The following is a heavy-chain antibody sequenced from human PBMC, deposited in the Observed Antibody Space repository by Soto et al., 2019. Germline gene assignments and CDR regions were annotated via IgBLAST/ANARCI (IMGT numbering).Heavy chain of an antibody. V-gene: IGHV4-61*05. CDR1: GGSISSSSHY. Sequence: SETLSLTCTVSGGSISSSSHYWGWIRQPPGKGLEWIGRIYTSGSTNYNPSLKSRVTMSVDTSKNQFSLKLSSVTAADTAVYYCARGFGGGTAAAGTGPWGQGTLVTVSS. CDR3: ARGFGGGTAAAGTGP. CDR2: IYTSGST. J-gene: IGHJ5*02. D-gene: IGHD6-13*01.